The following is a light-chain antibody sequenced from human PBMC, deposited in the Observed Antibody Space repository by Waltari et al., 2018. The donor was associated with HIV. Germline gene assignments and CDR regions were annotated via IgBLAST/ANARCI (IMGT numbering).Light chain of an antibody. J-gene: IGLJ2*01. CDR2: EGS. Sequence: QSALTQPASVSGSPGQSITISCTGTSSDVGSYNLVSWYQQHPGKAPKLMMSEGSKRPSGVSNRGSVSKSANTASLTISGLQAEDEADYYCCSYAGSSTFVVFGGGTKLTVL. CDR1: SSDVGSYNL. V-gene: IGLV2-23*03. CDR3: CSYAGSSTFVV.